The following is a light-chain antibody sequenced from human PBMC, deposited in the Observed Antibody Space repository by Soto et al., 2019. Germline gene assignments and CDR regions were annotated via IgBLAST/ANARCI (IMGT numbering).Light chain of an antibody. CDR3: QQYNIWPPVT. CDR2: GAS. CDR1: QSITRG. J-gene: IGKJ5*01. V-gene: IGKV3-15*01. Sequence: EIVMTQSPATLSVSPGERATLSCRASQSITRGLAWYQQKPGQAPRLLIYGASTRAPGIPARFSGSGSGTEFTLTISSLQSEDFAVYYCQQYNIWPPVTFGQGTRLEMK.